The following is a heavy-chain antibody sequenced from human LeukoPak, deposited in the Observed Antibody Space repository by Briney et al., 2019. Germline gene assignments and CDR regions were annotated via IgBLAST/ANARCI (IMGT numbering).Heavy chain of an antibody. D-gene: IGHD3-3*01. CDR2: INWNGGST. V-gene: IGHV3-20*04. CDR1: GFTFSNFW. Sequence: PGGSLRLSCEGSGFTFSNFWMSWVRQAPGKGLEWVSGINWNGGSTGYADSVKGRFTISRDNAKNSLYLQMNSLRAEDTALYYCARGANYDFWSGYFEGGNWFDPWGQGTLVTVSS. J-gene: IGHJ5*02. CDR3: ARGANYDFWSGYFEGGNWFDP.